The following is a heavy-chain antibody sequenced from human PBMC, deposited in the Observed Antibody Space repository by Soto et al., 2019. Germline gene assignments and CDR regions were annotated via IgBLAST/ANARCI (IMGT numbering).Heavy chain of an antibody. Sequence: QVQLQESGPGLVKPSETLSLTCTVSGGSISSGDYYWSWIRQPPGKGLEWIGYVYYSRSTYYNPSLKSGVTISVDTSNNQFSLKRSAETAADTTVYYCARAEYSSYFNYWGQGTLVTVSS. CDR2: VYYSRST. CDR3: ARAEYSSYFNY. D-gene: IGHD6-6*01. J-gene: IGHJ4*02. V-gene: IGHV4-30-4*01. CDR1: GGSISSGDYY.